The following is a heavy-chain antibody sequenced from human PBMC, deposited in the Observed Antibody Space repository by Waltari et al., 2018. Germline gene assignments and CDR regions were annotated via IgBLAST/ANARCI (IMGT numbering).Heavy chain of an antibody. CDR2: MNPNSGNT. CDR1: GYTFTSYD. Sequence: QVQLVQSGAEVKKPGASVKVSCKASGYTFTSYDINWVRQATGQGLEWMGWMNPNSGNTGYAQKFQGRVTMTRNTSIITAYMELSSLRSEDTAVYYCARGRYYYGSGSYSYYYYYMDVWGKGTTVTVSS. CDR3: ARGRYYYGSGSYSYYYYYMDV. J-gene: IGHJ6*03. V-gene: IGHV1-8*01. D-gene: IGHD3-10*01.